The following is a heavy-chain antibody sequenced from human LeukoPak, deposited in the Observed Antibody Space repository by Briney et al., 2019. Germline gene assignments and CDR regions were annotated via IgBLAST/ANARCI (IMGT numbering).Heavy chain of an antibody. CDR3: ARVSRVITNWFDP. Sequence: GGSLRLSCAVSEFTVSSTYMSWVRQAPGKGLEWVSLMYSFGNTYYADSVKGRFTISRDNSKNTLYLQMNSLRAEDTAVYYCARVSRVITNWFDPWGQGTLVTVSS. CDR2: MYSFGNT. D-gene: IGHD2/OR15-2a*01. CDR1: EFTVSSTY. J-gene: IGHJ5*02. V-gene: IGHV3-53*01.